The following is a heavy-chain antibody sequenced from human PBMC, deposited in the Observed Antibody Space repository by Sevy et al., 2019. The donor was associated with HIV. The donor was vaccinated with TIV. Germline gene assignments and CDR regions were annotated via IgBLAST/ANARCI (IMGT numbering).Heavy chain of an antibody. V-gene: IGHV3-30*18. D-gene: IGHD6-13*01. CDR2: ISNDGSDK. Sequence: GGSLRLSCAAAGFTFRRHGMHWARQAPGKGLEWVAVISNDGSDKGYADSVKGRFTVSRDNSKDTVYLQMNSLRPEDTAVYYCANSRGRYEGSSWLYYYYLMDVWGQGTTVTVSS. CDR3: ANSRGRYEGSSWLYYYYLMDV. J-gene: IGHJ6*02. CDR1: GFTFRRHG.